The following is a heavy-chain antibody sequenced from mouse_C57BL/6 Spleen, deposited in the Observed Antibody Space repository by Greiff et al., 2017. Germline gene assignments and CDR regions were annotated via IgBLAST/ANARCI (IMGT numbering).Heavy chain of an antibody. Sequence: VQLQQSGPELVKPGASVKISCKASGYAFSSSWMNWVKQRPGKGLEWIGRIYPGDGDTNYNGKFKGKATLTADKSSSSAYMQLSSLTSEDSAVYFCARSSITTGDYWGQGTTLTVSS. D-gene: IGHD1-1*01. V-gene: IGHV1-82*01. CDR2: IYPGDGDT. CDR1: GYAFSSSW. CDR3: ARSSITTGDY. J-gene: IGHJ2*01.